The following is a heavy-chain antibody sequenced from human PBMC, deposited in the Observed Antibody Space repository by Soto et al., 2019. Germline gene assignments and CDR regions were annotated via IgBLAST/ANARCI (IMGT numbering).Heavy chain of an antibody. Sequence: LRLSCAASGFTFSSYSMNWVRQAPGKGLEWVSSISSSSSYIYYADSVKGRFTISRDNAKNSLYLQMNSLRAEDTAVYYCARDYQKGYYYDSSGYPLRNWFDPWGQGTLVTVSS. CDR2: ISSSSSYI. CDR3: ARDYQKGYYYDSSGYPLRNWFDP. D-gene: IGHD3-22*01. V-gene: IGHV3-21*01. CDR1: GFTFSSYS. J-gene: IGHJ5*02.